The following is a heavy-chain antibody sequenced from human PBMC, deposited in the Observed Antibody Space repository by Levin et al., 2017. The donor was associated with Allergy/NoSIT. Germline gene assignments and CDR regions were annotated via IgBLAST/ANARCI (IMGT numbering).Heavy chain of an antibody. Sequence: GGSLRLSCAASGFTFSSYSMNWVRQAPGKGLEWVSSISSSSSYIYYADSVKGRFTISRDNAKNSLYLQMNSLRAEDTAVYYCASCVGHYGDPYYFDYWGQGTLVTVSS. J-gene: IGHJ4*02. D-gene: IGHD4-17*01. CDR3: ASCVGHYGDPYYFDY. CDR2: ISSSSSYI. CDR1: GFTFSSYS. V-gene: IGHV3-21*01.